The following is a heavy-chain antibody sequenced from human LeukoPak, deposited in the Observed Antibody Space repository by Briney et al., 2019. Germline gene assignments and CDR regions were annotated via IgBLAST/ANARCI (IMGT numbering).Heavy chain of an antibody. CDR1: GFTFSSYW. D-gene: IGHD6-13*01. CDR2: IKQDGSEK. Sequence: QPGGSLRLSCAASGFTFSSYWMSWVRQAPGKGLEWVAYIKQDGSEKYYVDSVKGRFTISRDNAKNSLYLQMNSLRAEDTAVYYCASMGIAAAGLSYYFDYWGQGTLVTVSS. CDR3: ASMGIAAAGLSYYFDY. J-gene: IGHJ4*02. V-gene: IGHV3-7*01.